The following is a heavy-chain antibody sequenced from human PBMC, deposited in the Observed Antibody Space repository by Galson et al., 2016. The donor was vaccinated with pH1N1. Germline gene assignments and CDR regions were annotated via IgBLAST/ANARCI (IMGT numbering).Heavy chain of an antibody. J-gene: IGHJ4*02. V-gene: IGHV1-46*01. Sequence: SVKVSCKASGYSFTDYYVHWIRQAPGQGLEWMAIIKPTGGDTTYAQNFQGRVFVTRDTSTSTVYMEVTSLRSEDTAVYYCARAPYSNYHYYYFDFRGQGTLVTVSS. CDR3: ARAPYSNYHYYYFDF. CDR2: IKPTGGDT. D-gene: IGHD4-11*01. CDR1: GYSFTDYY.